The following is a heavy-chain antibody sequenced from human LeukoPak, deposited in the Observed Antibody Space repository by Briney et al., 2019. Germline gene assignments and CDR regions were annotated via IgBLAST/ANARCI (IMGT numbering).Heavy chain of an antibody. CDR2: ISNDGTNK. CDR3: ARGDGTSWSDY. Sequence: PGRPLRLSCAASGFTFSRYAMHWVRQAPGKGLEWVAVISNDGTNKYDADSVKGRFTISRDNSKNTVYLEMNSLRAEDTAVYYCARGDGTSWSDYWGQGTLVTVSS. V-gene: IGHV3-30-3*01. D-gene: IGHD6-13*01. J-gene: IGHJ4*02. CDR1: GFTFSRYA.